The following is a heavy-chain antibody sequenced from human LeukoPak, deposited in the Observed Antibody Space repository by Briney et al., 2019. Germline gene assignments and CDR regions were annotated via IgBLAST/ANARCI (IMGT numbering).Heavy chain of an antibody. CDR2: IYYSGST. CDR3: ARRSSSWKLFDY. CDR1: GGSISSSSYY. Sequence: PSETLSLTCTVSGGSISSSSYYWGWIRQPPGKGLEWIGSIYYSGSTYYNPSLKSRVTISVDTSKNQFSLKLSSVTAADTAVYYCARRSSSWKLFDYWGQGTLVTVSS. D-gene: IGHD6-13*01. J-gene: IGHJ4*02. V-gene: IGHV4-39*07.